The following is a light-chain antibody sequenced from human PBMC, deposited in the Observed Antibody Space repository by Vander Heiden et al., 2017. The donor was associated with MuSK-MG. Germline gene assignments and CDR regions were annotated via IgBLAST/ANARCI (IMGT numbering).Light chain of an antibody. CDR2: EGS. CDR1: SSDVGSYNL. V-gene: IGLV2-23*03. CDR3: CPYAGSSTFAV. J-gene: IGLJ3*02. Sequence: QSALTQPASVSGSPGQSITISCTGTSSDVGSYNLVSWYQQHPGKAPKLMIYEGSKRPSGVSNRFSGSKSGNTASLTISGLQAEDEADYYCCPYAGSSTFAVFGGGTKLTVL.